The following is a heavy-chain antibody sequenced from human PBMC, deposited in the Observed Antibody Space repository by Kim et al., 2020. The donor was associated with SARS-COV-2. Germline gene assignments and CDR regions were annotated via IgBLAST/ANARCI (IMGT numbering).Heavy chain of an antibody. CDR1: GITFSTYV. V-gene: IGHV3-64D*06. D-gene: IGHD3-16*01. CDR2: INTNGRNT. J-gene: IGHJ6*02. Sequence: GGSLRLSCSASGITFSTYVMHWVRQAPGKGLECVSGINTNGRNTYYADSVKGRLTISRDNSKNTLYLQMSSLRVEDTAVYYCVKGGPYFYSNAMDVWGQG. CDR3: VKGGPYFYSNAMDV.